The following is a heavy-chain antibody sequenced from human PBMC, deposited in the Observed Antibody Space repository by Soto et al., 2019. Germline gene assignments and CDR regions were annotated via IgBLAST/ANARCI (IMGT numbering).Heavy chain of an antibody. J-gene: IGHJ4*02. Sequence: GGSLRLSCVVSGITFSTYRMHWVRQAPGKGLVWVSHIKSDGTVTHYTDSVRGRFIISRDNAKNTLFLQMNSLRAEDTAVYYCAGQHWGPGTLVTVSS. V-gene: IGHV3-74*01. CDR1: GITFSTYR. CDR2: IKSDGTVT. CDR3: AGQH.